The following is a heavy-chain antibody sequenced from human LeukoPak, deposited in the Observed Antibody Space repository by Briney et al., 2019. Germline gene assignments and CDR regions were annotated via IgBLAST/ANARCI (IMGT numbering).Heavy chain of an antibody. V-gene: IGHV3-74*01. CDR3: ASDVAYKFDY. Sequence: PGGSLRLSGAGSGFTFSRDSMHWVRQSPGKGLVWLSRIDPDGSTTNYADSVKGRFTISRDNAKNTLYLQMNSLTDEDTAVYYCASDVAYKFDYWGQGTLVTFSS. J-gene: IGHJ4*02. CDR1: GFTFSRDS. CDR2: IDPDGSTT. D-gene: IGHD5-24*01.